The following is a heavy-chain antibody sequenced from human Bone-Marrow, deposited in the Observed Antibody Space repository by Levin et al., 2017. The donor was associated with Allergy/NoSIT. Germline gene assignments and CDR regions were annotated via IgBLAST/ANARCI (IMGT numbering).Heavy chain of an antibody. D-gene: IGHD5-12*01. Sequence: ASVKVSCKASGYSFTHYAIHWVRQAPGQRLEWMGWINPVNGNTKYSRNFQGRVTITKDTSASTVYVELSSLRSEDTAVYYCAREVIPRGSSRQWLPLDWFDPWGQGTLVTVSS. CDR3: AREVIPRGSSRQWLPLDWFDP. J-gene: IGHJ5*02. V-gene: IGHV1-3*01. CDR1: GYSFTHYA. CDR2: INPVNGNT.